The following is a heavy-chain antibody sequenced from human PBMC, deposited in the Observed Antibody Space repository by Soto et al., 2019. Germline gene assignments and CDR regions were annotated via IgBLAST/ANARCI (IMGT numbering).Heavy chain of an antibody. V-gene: IGHV3-23*01. CDR2: IGASGDIT. Sequence: PGGSLRLSWAASGFSFTNFAMSWVRQAPGKGLEWVAGIGASGDITWYAGSVKGRLSISRDNSKNTLYLQLNSLRFEDTAVYYGAKDDYTDCGDDYFDYWGPGTLVTDSS. J-gene: IGHJ4*02. CDR1: GFSFTNFA. CDR3: AKDDYTDCGDDYFDY. D-gene: IGHD2-21*02.